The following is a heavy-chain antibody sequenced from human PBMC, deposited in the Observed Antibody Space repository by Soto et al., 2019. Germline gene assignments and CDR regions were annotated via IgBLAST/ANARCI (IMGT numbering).Heavy chain of an antibody. D-gene: IGHD3-10*02. CDR3: DGIRDVRSVSAFLLNRSSDL. CDR2: ISYDGRNK. Sequence: PGKGLEWVAVISYDGRNKYYADSVKGRFTISRDNSKNTLYLQMNSLRAEDFFFQAEDGIRDVRSVSAFLLNRSSDL. V-gene: IGHV3-30*03. J-gene: IGHJ2*01.